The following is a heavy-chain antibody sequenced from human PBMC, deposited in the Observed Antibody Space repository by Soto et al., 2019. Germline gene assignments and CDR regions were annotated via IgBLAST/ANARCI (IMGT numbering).Heavy chain of an antibody. CDR3: ERDYLTDWFDP. CDR2: ISSSGSTI. V-gene: IGHV3-11*01. Sequence: GGSLRLSCAASGFTFSDYYMSWIRQAPGKGLEWVSYISSSGSTIYYADSVKGRFTISRDNAKNSLYLQMNSLRAEDTAVYYCERDYLTDWFDPWGQGTLVTVSS. CDR1: GFTFSDYY. D-gene: IGHD3-16*01. J-gene: IGHJ5*02.